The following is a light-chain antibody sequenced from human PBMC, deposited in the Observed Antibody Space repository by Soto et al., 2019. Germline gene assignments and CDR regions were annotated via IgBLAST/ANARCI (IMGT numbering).Light chain of an antibody. J-gene: IGKJ1*01. V-gene: IGKV1-39*01. CDR2: AAS. Sequence: DIQMNQSPSSLSASVGDRVPITCRASQSIASHLKWYQQKAGKAPKLLIYAASSLQSGVPSRFSGSGSGTDFTLTISSMQPEHFATYSCQQGYTNPQTFGQGTKVEIK. CDR1: QSIASH. CDR3: QQGYTNPQT.